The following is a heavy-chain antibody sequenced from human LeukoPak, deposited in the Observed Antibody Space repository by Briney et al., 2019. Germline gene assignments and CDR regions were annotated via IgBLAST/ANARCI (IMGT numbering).Heavy chain of an antibody. J-gene: IGHJ4*02. CDR1: GDTFTTSH. D-gene: IGHD2-8*02. Sequence: GASVKISCKASGDTFTTSHMHWVRQAPGQGLEWMGKINPSGGSTTYAQQFQGRVSMTRDLSMSTVYMELSSLTSEDTAVYYCVRNLMQFTGLAYWGQGTLVTVSS. CDR3: VRNLMQFTGLAY. CDR2: INPSGGST. V-gene: IGHV1-46*01.